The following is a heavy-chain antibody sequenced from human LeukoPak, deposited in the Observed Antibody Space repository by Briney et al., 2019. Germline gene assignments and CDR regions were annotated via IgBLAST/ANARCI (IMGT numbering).Heavy chain of an antibody. D-gene: IGHD5-24*01. CDR2: IYPGDSDS. CDR1: GHLFTNYW. Sequence: GASLQISCKASGHLFTNYWIAWVRQMPGKGLEWMGIIYPGDSDSRYSPSFQGHVTISADKSISTACLQWSSLKASDTAMYYCARHGVEGYNGAFHIWGQGTMVTVSS. J-gene: IGHJ3*02. V-gene: IGHV5-51*01. CDR3: ARHGVEGYNGAFHI.